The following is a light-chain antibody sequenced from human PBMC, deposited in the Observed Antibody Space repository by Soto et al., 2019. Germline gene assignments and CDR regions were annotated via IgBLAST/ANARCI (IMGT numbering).Light chain of an antibody. CDR3: EAWDDSLNGRV. CDR2: SNN. V-gene: IGLV1-44*01. Sequence: QSVLTQPPSASGTPGQRVTISCSGSSSNIGSNTVNWYQQLPGTAPKLLIYSNNQRPSGVPDRFSGSKSGTSASLTIRGLQSEDEADYYCEAWDDSLNGRVFGGGTKLTVL. J-gene: IGLJ3*02. CDR1: SSNIGSNT.